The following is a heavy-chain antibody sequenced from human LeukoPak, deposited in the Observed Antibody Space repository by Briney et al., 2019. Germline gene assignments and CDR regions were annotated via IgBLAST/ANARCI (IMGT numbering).Heavy chain of an antibody. V-gene: IGHV4-39*01. CDR2: IYYSGST. CDR3: ARHKEDFHDSSGPNFWYFDP. CDR1: GDSIKSDSYY. D-gene: IGHD3-22*01. J-gene: IGHJ2*01. Sequence: KPSETLSLTCTVSGDSIKSDSYYWGWIRQPPGKGLEWIGTIYYSGSTYYNPSLKSRVTISVDTSKNQFSVKLSSVTAADTALYYCARHKEDFHDSSGPNFWYFDPWGRGTLVTVSS.